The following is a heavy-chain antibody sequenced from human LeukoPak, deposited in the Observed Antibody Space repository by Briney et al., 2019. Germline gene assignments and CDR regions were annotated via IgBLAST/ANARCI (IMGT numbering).Heavy chain of an antibody. CDR2: IYYTGSA. D-gene: IGHD4-23*01. J-gene: IGHJ3*02. V-gene: IGHV4-59*12. Sequence: SETLSLTCTVSGGSLSTYYWSWIRQTPGQGLEWIGCIYYTGSANYNPSLRSRGTISVDTSKNQFSLKLTSVTAADTAVYYCARGSITVVPAFDIWGQGTMVTVYS. CDR3: ARGSITVVPAFDI. CDR1: GGSLSTYY.